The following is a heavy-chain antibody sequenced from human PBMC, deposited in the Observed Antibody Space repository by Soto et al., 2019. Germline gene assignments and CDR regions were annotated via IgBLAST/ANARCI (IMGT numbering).Heavy chain of an antibody. CDR1: GFTFDDYA. J-gene: IGHJ4*02. Sequence: EVQLVESGGGLVQPGRSLRLSCAASGFTFDDYAMHWVRQAPGKGLEWVSGITWNSGRIAYADSVKGRFTISRDNAKNSLYLQMNSLRAEDTALYYCAKEIRAALQVFDYWGQGTLVTVSS. V-gene: IGHV3-9*01. D-gene: IGHD6-6*01. CDR3: AKEIRAALQVFDY. CDR2: ITWNSGRI.